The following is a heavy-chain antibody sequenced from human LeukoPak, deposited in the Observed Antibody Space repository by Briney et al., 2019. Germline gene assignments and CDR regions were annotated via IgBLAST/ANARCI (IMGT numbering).Heavy chain of an antibody. V-gene: IGHV1-69-2*01. D-gene: IGHD2-8*01. CDR3: VMHGLY. J-gene: IGHJ4*01. CDR1: GYTFSDYF. CDR2: VDPEDGDI. Sequence: ATVKISCKASGYTFSDYFIDWVHQAPGKGLQWMGYVDPEDGDIIYAEKFQGRVTITADTSTGTAYMEMSGLRSDDTAVYYCVMHGLYWGHGTLVTVSS.